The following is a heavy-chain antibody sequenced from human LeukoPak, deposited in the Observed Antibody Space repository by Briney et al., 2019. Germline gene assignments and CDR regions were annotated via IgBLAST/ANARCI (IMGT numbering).Heavy chain of an antibody. Sequence: RVASVKVSCKASGYTFTGYYMHWVRQAPGQGLEWMGWINPNSGGTNYAQKFQGRVTMTRDTSISTAYMELSRLRSDDTAVYYCARDGRIAARRMPYYGMDVWGQGTTVTVSS. CDR1: GYTFTGYY. CDR3: ARDGRIAARRMPYYGMDV. J-gene: IGHJ6*02. D-gene: IGHD6-6*01. V-gene: IGHV1-2*02. CDR2: INPNSGGT.